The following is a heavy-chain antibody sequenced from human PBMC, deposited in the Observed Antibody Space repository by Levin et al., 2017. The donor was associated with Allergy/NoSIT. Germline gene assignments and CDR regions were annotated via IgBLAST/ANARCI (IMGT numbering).Heavy chain of an antibody. CDR3: AREGRWLHGRDDAFDI. CDR1: GFSVNSYS. D-gene: IGHD5-24*01. Sequence: GESLKISCAASGFSVNSYSMNWVRQAPGKGLEWVSSISDNSRYIYYADSVEGRFTISRDNGKSSLYLQMSSLRVEDTALYFCAREGRWLHGRDDAFDIWGLGTMVTVSS. CDR2: ISDNSRYI. V-gene: IGHV3-21*01. J-gene: IGHJ3*02.